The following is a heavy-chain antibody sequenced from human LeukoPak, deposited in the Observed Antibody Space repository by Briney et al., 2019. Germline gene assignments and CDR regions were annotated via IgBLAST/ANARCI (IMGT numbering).Heavy chain of an antibody. V-gene: IGHV1-18*01. CDR1: GYTFTSYG. Sequence: ASVKVSCKASGYTFTSYGISWVRQAPGQGLEWMGWISAYNGNTNYAQKFQGRVTMTRDTSTSTVYMELSSLRSEDTAVYYCACGRGYYGMDVWGQGTTVTVSS. CDR2: ISAYNGNT. CDR3: ACGRGYYGMDV. J-gene: IGHJ6*02. D-gene: IGHD2-15*01.